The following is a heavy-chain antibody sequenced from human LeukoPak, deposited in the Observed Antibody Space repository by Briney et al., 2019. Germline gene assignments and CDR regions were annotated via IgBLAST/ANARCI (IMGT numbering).Heavy chain of an antibody. CDR1: GFTFSTYC. Sequence: GRSLRLSCAASGFTFSTYCIHWVRHAPGKGLERVAKIKQDGSEKYYVDSVKGRFTISRDNAKNSLYLQMNSLRAEDTAVYYCARDLDYGDSTFDYWGQGTLVTVSS. V-gene: IGHV3-7*01. J-gene: IGHJ4*02. CDR2: IKQDGSEK. CDR3: ARDLDYGDSTFDY. D-gene: IGHD4-17*01.